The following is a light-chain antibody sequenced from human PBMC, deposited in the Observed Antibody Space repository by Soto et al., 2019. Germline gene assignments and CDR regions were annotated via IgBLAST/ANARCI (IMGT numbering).Light chain of an antibody. V-gene: IGKV3D-20*02. CDR2: DAS. CDR3: QQRSNWPPSMV. Sequence: ETVLTQSPGTLSLSPGERATLSCRASQSVSSRSLAWYQQKPGQAPRLLIYDASSRATGIPERFSGSGSGTDFTLTIGRLEPQDSAMYYCQQRSNWPPSMVFGQGTRLEIK. CDR1: QSVSSRS. J-gene: IGKJ5*01.